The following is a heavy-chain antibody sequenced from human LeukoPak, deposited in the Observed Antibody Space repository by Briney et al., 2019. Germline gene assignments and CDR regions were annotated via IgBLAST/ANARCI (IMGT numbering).Heavy chain of an antibody. J-gene: IGHJ4*02. CDR3: TRENRPFCPFAY. D-gene: IGHD2/OR15-2a*01. Sequence: SETLSLTCGVSGGSIDITNYWSWVRQAPGQGLEWIGEISHSGTTNYNPSLRSRVTMFLDRANNQFSLSLTSVTAADSAVYYCTRENRPFCPFAYWGQGVLVTVSS. V-gene: IGHV4-4*02. CDR1: GGSIDITNY. CDR2: ISHSGTT.